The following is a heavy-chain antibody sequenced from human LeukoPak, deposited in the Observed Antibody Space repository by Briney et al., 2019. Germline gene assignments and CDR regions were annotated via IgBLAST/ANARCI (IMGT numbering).Heavy chain of an antibody. D-gene: IGHD6-13*01. V-gene: IGHV3-48*03. Sequence: PGGSLRLSCAASGFTFSDYEMNWVRQAPGKGLERLSHISISGTTIHYADSVKGRFTISRDNAKNSVYLQMTSLRAEDTALYYCAKDATAVPGTVYMDVWGKGTTVTISS. J-gene: IGHJ6*03. CDR2: ISISGTTI. CDR3: AKDATAVPGTVYMDV. CDR1: GFTFSDYE.